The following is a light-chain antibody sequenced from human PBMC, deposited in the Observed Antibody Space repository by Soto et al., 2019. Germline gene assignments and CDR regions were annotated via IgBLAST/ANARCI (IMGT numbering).Light chain of an antibody. CDR1: SSDVGGFEY. CDR3: GSITRSSTSV. CDR2: DVT. V-gene: IGLV2-14*01. J-gene: IGLJ1*01. Sequence: QSALSQPASGSGSPGQSITISCTGTSSDVGGFEYVSWYQHQPGKAPKLIIYDVTKRPSGVSNRFSGSKSGNTASLTISGIQADDEGDYYCGSITRSSTSVFGTGTKLTVL.